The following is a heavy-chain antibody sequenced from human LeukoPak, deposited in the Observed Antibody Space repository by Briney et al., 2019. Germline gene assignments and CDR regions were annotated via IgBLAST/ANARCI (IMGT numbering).Heavy chain of an antibody. CDR2: ISSNGGST. CDR3: ARGLVAGSSLFAFDY. Sequence: PGGSLRLSCAASGFTFSSYAMHWVRQAPGKGLEYVSAISSNGGSTYYANSVKGRFTISRDNSKNTLYFQMGSLRAEDMAVYYCARGLVAGSSLFAFDYWGQGTLVTVSS. CDR1: GFTFSSYA. J-gene: IGHJ4*02. V-gene: IGHV3-64*01. D-gene: IGHD6-19*01.